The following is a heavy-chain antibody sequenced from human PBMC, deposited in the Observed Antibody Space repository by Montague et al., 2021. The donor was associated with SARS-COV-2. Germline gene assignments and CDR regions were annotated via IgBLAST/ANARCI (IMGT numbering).Heavy chain of an antibody. CDR3: ARVGRQQLVRLSGMDV. D-gene: IGHD6-13*01. J-gene: IGHJ6*02. V-gene: IGHV4-39*07. Sequence: SETRSLTCTVSGGSISSSSYYWGWIRQPLGKGLEWIGSIYYSGSTYYNPSLKSRVAISVDTSKNQFSLKLSSVTAADTAVYYCARVGRQQLVRLSGMDVWGQGTTVTVSS. CDR2: IYYSGST. CDR1: GGSISSSSYY.